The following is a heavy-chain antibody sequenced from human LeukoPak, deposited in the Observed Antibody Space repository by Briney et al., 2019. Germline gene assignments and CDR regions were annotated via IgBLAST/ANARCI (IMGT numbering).Heavy chain of an antibody. CDR2: INPSGGST. CDR1: GYTFTSYY. D-gene: IGHD3-22*01. CDR3: ARPTTYYYDSSAYHVDGFDI. J-gene: IGHJ3*02. Sequence: GASVKVSCKASGYTFTSYYMHWVRQAPGQGLEWMGIINPSGGSTSYAQKFQGRVTMTRDMSTSTVYMELSSLRSEDTAVYYCARPTTYYYDSSAYHVDGFDIWGQGTMVTVSS. V-gene: IGHV1-46*01.